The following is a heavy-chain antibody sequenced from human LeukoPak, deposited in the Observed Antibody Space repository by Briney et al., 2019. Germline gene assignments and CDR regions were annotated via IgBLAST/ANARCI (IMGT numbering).Heavy chain of an antibody. J-gene: IGHJ4*02. CDR3: ARFPTRGYSYGRDY. CDR2: INPRNGET. CDR1: GYSLSDNY. Sequence: GASVKVSCKASGYSLSDNYLHWVRQAPGQRLEWMAWINPRNGETKFAPRFQGRVTMTRDTSISTAYMELSRLRSDDTAVYYCARFPTRGYSYGRDYWGQGTLVTVSS. V-gene: IGHV1-2*02. D-gene: IGHD5-18*01.